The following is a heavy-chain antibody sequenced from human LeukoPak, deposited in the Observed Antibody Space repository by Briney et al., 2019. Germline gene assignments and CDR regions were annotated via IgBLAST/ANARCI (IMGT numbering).Heavy chain of an antibody. Sequence: GGSLRLSCTASGFTFSSYGMHWVRQAPGKGLEYVSGISSNGSSTYYANSVKDRFTVSRDNSKNTLYLQMGSLRAEDKAVYYCTRERGGYCSSSTCSKAFDIWGQGTMVTVSS. CDR2: ISSNGSST. CDR1: GFTFSSYG. J-gene: IGHJ3*02. D-gene: IGHD2-2*01. CDR3: TRERGGYCSSSTCSKAFDI. V-gene: IGHV3-64*01.